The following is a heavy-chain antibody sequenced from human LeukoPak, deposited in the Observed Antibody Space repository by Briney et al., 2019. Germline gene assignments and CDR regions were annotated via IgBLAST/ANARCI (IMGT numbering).Heavy chain of an antibody. V-gene: IGHV4-59*13. CDR3: ARVFRWFDP. J-gene: IGHJ5*02. Sequence: SETLSLACTVSGGSISSYYWSWIRQPPGKGLEWVGYIYYSGSTNYNPSLKSRVTISVDTSKNQFSLKLSSVTAADTAVYYCARVFRWFDPWGQGTLVTVSS. CDR1: GGSISSYY. CDR2: IYYSGST.